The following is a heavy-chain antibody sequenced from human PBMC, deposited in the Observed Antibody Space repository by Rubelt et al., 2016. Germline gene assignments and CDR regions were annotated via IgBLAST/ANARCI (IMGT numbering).Heavy chain of an antibody. D-gene: IGHD1-26*01. J-gene: IGHJ4*02. CDR2: ISGSDGRT. V-gene: IGHV3-23*01. CDR3: ARDGSEWSRDY. CDR1: GFIFTNYA. Sequence: GSLRLSCAASGFIFTNYAMSWVRPAPGKGLEWVSAISGSDGRTYYADSVKGRFTISRDNARNSLFLQMNNLRADDTAVYYCARDGSEWSRDYWGPGTLVTVSS.